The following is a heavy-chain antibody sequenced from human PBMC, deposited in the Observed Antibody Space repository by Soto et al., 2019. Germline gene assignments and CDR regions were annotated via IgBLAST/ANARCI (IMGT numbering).Heavy chain of an antibody. J-gene: IGHJ5*02. D-gene: IGHD3-9*01. CDR1: GYTFTSYA. CDR2: INAGNGNT. CDR3: ARDHDDIFTGYFWFDP. V-gene: IGHV1-3*01. Sequence: ASVKVSCKASGYTFTSYAMHWVRQAPGQRLEWMGWINAGNGNTKYSQKFQGRVTITRDTSASTAYMELSSLRSEDTAVYYCARDHDDIFTGYFWFDPWGQGTLVTVSS.